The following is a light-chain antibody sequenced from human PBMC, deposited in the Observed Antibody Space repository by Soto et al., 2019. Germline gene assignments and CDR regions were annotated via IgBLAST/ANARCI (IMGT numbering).Light chain of an antibody. CDR2: AAS. J-gene: IGKJ4*01. Sequence: DIQMTQSPSSLSASAGDRVTITCRASQSISSYLNWYQQKPGKAPKLLIYAASSLQSGVPSRFSGSGSGTDFTLTISSLQPEDFAAYYCQQSYSTPPLTCGGGTKVEIK. CDR3: QQSYSTPPLT. CDR1: QSISSY. V-gene: IGKV1-39*01.